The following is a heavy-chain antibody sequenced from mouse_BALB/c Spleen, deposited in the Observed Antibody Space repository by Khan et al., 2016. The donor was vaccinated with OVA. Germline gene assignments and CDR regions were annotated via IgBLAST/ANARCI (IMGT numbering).Heavy chain of an antibody. D-gene: IGHD1-1*02. CDR1: GYTFTSYW. Sequence: DLVKPGASVKLSCKASGYTFTSYWINWIKQRPGQGLEWIGHISPGSGNSYYNGLFTVKATSTVDTSSTTAYIHLSSLSSEDSAVSFCARANYYGGALYAMDYWGQGSSVTVSS. CDR3: ARANYYGGALYAMDY. CDR2: ISPGSGNS. J-gene: IGHJ4*01. V-gene: IGHV1S41*01.